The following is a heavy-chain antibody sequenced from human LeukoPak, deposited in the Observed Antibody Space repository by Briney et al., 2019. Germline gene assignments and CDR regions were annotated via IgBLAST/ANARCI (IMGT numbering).Heavy chain of an antibody. V-gene: IGHV4-38-2*01. Sequence: SETLSLTCAVSGYSISSGYYWGWIRPPPGKGLEWIGSIYHSGSTYYNPSLKSRVTISADTSKNQFSLELSSVTAADTAVYYCARQGRYGDYDGDAFDIWGQGTMVTVSS. J-gene: IGHJ3*02. CDR1: GYSISSGYY. CDR2: IYHSGST. D-gene: IGHD4-17*01. CDR3: ARQGRYGDYDGDAFDI.